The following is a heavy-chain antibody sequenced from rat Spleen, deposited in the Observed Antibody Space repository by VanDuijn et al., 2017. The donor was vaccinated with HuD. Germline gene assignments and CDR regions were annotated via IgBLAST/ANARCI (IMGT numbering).Heavy chain of an antibody. CDR3: ARSEGTHYYLPFAD. D-gene: IGHD1-6*01. CDR2: INSAGNA. J-gene: IGHJ3*01. V-gene: IGHV3-3*01. Sequence: EVQLQESGPGLVKPSQSLSLTCSVIGYSITSSLRWNWIRQFPGDKLEWMGYINSAGNANYNPSLKSRISITRDTSKNQFFLQVNSLSTEDTATYYCARSEGTHYYLPFADWGQGTLVTVSS. CDR1: GYSITSSLR.